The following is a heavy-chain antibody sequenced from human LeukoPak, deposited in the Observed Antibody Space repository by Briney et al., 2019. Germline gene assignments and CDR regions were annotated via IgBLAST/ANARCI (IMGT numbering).Heavy chain of an antibody. D-gene: IGHD6-25*01. CDR3: ARVSSNPYSRGYYHFDY. CDR1: GFAFNTYT. CDR2: ISSTGAYI. J-gene: IGHJ4*02. Sequence: KSGGPLRLSCAASGFAFNTYTMNWVRQIPGKGLEWVSSISSTGAYIYHADSMDGRFNVSRDNARNLLYLHMNSLRAEDSAMYFCARVSSNPYSRGYYHFDYWGQGTLVTVSS. V-gene: IGHV3-21*01.